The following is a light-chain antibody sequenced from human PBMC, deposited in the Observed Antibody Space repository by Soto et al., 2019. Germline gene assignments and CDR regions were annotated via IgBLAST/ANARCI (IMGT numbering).Light chain of an antibody. J-gene: IGKJ4*01. CDR2: DAS. Sequence: EIVLTQSPATLSLSPGERATLSCRASQSVSSYLAWYQQKPGQAPRLLIYDASNRATGIPARFSGSGSGTDFTLTISSLEPEDFAVYYCQQRSNWPPSLTFGAGTKVDI. CDR1: QSVSSY. V-gene: IGKV3-11*01. CDR3: QQRSNWPPSLT.